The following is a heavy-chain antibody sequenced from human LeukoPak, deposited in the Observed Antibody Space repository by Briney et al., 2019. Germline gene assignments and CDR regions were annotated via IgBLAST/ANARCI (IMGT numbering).Heavy chain of an antibody. CDR2: IYTSGST. CDR3: ARNTGYCTNGVCFDDLDY. Sequence: SETLSLTCTVSGGSISSYYWSWIRQPAGKGLEWIGRIYTSGSTNYNPSLKSRVTMSVDTSKNQSSLKLSSVTAADTAVYYCARNTGYCTNGVCFDDLDYWGQGTLVTVSS. J-gene: IGHJ4*02. V-gene: IGHV4-4*07. D-gene: IGHD2-8*01. CDR1: GGSISSYY.